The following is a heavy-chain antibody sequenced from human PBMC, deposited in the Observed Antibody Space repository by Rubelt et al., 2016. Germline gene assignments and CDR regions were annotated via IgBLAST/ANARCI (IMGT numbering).Heavy chain of an antibody. D-gene: IGHD6-13*01. CDR1: GGSISSYY. J-gene: IGHJ2*01. Sequence: QVQLQESGPGLVKPSETLSLTCTVSGGSISSYYWSWIRQPPGKGLEWIGYIYYSGSTNYNPSLKSRGTISVDTSKNQFSLKLSSVTAADTAVYYCARDRDRYSSSWYHVFDLWGRGTLVTVSS. V-gene: IGHV4-59*01. CDR2: IYYSGST. CDR3: ARDRDRYSSSWYHVFDL.